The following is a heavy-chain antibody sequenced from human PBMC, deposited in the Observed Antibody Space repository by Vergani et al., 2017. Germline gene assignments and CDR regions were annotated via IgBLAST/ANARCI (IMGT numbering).Heavy chain of an antibody. J-gene: IGHJ5*02. Sequence: QVQLQESGPGLVKPSETLSLTCTVSNDSVSNTFYYWGWIRQTPGKGLEWIGTVYQSGSTYYNPAFRGQATISVDKSKSQLVLRLTSVTAADTALYYCARHVGYGDSNYPGDWFDPWGQGTLVTVSS. CDR3: ARHVGYGDSNYPGDWFDP. CDR1: NDSVSNTFYY. CDR2: VYQSGST. D-gene: IGHD4-17*01. V-gene: IGHV4-39*01.